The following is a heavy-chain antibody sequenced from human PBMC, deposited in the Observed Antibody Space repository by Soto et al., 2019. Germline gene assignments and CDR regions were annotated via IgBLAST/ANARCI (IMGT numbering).Heavy chain of an antibody. CDR2: ISYDGSNK. J-gene: IGHJ5*02. CDR3: ARRYKDGRRDCISTSCLFDP. V-gene: IGHV3-30-3*01. CDR1: GFTFNTYA. D-gene: IGHD2-2*01. Sequence: QVQLVESGGGVVQPGRSLRLSCAASGFTFNTYAMHWVRQAPGKGLEWLAVISYDGSNKYYADSVKGRFTISRDNSKNTLNLQMNSLRAEDTVVYYCARRYKDGRRDCISTSCLFDPWGQGTLVTVSS.